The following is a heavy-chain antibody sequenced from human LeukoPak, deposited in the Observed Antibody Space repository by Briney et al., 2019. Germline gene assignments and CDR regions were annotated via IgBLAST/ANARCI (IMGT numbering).Heavy chain of an antibody. CDR2: IYQTGNT. D-gene: IGHD1-26*01. CDR3: VRLRWELMAPYFDH. Sequence: SETLSLTCSVSTDSTNTYYWSWIRQSPGKGLEWIGHIYQTGNTDYSPSFRSRVSISIDMSKKKFSLKLTSVTVADTAMYYCVRLRWELMAPYFDHWGQGAFVIVSS. CDR1: TDSTNTYY. J-gene: IGHJ4*02. V-gene: IGHV4-59*01.